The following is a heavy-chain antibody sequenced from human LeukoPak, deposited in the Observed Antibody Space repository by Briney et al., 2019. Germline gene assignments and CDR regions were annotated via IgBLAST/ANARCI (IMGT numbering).Heavy chain of an antibody. J-gene: IGHJ5*02. Sequence: ASVKVSCKASSYTFTSYGISWVRQAPGQGLEWMGWISAYNGNTNYAQKLQGRVTMTTDTSTSTAYMELRSLRSDDTAVYYCARGYCSGGSCDWSDPWGQGTLVTVSS. D-gene: IGHD2-15*01. CDR2: ISAYNGNT. CDR3: ARGYCSGGSCDWSDP. V-gene: IGHV1-18*01. CDR1: SYTFTSYG.